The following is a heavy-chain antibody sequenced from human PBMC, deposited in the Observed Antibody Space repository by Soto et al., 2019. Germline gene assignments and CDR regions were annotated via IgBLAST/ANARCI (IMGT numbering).Heavy chain of an antibody. CDR1: GYTFTSYG. CDR3: ARNTIQLWHSPRFDP. CDR2: ISAYNGNT. Sequence: ASVKVSCKASGYTFTSYGISWVRQAPGQGLEWMGWISAYNGNTNYAQKLQGRVTMTTDTSTSTAYMELRSLRSDDTAVYYCARNTIQLWHSPRFDPWGQGTLVTVSS. J-gene: IGHJ5*02. V-gene: IGHV1-18*01. D-gene: IGHD5-18*01.